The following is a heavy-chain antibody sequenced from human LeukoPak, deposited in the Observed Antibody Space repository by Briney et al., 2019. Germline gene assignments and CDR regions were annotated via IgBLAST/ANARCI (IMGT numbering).Heavy chain of an antibody. CDR3: AKDRSIAAGDDAFDI. CDR2: ITGTGGST. CDR1: GFTFTNYA. J-gene: IGHJ3*02. Sequence: GGSLRLSCAVSGFTFTNYAMTWVRQAPGKGLEWVSTITGTGGSTYYADSVKGRFTISRDNSKNTLYLQMNSLRAEDTAMYYCAKDRSIAAGDDAFDIWGQGTMVTVSS. V-gene: IGHV3-23*01. D-gene: IGHD6-13*01.